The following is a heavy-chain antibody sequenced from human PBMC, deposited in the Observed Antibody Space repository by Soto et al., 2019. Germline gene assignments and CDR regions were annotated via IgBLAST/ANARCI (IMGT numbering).Heavy chain of an antibody. Sequence: GGSLRLSCAASGFTFIFSNYAMSWVRQATGRGPEWVSGISGSSGSTYYADSVKGRFTISRDNSKTTLYLQMNSLRAEDTAVNYCAKDNLYYYALRPYAFDIWGHVQMVTVSS. D-gene: IGHD3-16*01. J-gene: IGHJ3*02. CDR3: AKDNLYYYALRPYAFDI. V-gene: IGHV3-23*01. CDR1: GFTFIFSNYA. CDR2: ISGSSGST.